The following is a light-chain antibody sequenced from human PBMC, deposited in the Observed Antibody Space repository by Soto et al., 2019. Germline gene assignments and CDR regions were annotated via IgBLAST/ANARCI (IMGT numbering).Light chain of an antibody. CDR3: QQYNSYPIT. Sequence: EIQMTQSPSTLPASVGDRVTITCRASQSISSWLAWYQQKPGKAPKLLIYDVSSLESGVPSRFSGSGSGTEFTLTISSLQPDDFATYYCQQYNSYPITFGQGTRLEIK. CDR2: DVS. CDR1: QSISSW. V-gene: IGKV1-5*01. J-gene: IGKJ5*01.